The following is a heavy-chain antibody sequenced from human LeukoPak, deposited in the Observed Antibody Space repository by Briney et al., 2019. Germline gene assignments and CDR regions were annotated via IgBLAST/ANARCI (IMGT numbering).Heavy chain of an antibody. D-gene: IGHD3-16*01. CDR3: ARGGTFFDY. CDR2: IFSGSST. J-gene: IGHJ4*02. Sequence: GGSLRLSCAASGFTFSNCAMSWVRQAPGKGLEWVSVIFSGSSTYYAHSVKGRFTISRDNSKNTLDLQMNSLGAEDTAVYYCARGGTFFDYWGQGTLVTVSS. CDR1: GFTFSNCA. V-gene: IGHV3-66*01.